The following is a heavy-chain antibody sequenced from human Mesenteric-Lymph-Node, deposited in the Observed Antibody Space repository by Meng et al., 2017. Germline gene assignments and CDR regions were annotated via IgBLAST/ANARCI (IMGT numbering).Heavy chain of an antibody. Sequence: GESLKISCAASGFTFSSYSMNWVRQAPGKGLVWVSRINPDGTRTGYADSVKGRFTISRDNAKNSLYLQMNSLRAEDTALYYCARALTTFGAFDIWGQGTMVTVSS. D-gene: IGHD2/OR15-2a*01. J-gene: IGHJ3*02. V-gene: IGHV3-74*01. CDR3: ARALTTFGAFDI. CDR2: INPDGTRT. CDR1: GFTFSSYS.